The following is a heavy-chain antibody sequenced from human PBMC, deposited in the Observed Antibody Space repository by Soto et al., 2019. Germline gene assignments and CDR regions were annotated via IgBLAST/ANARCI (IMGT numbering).Heavy chain of an antibody. J-gene: IGHJ6*02. Sequence: QVQLVQSGAEVKKPGSSVKVSCKASGGTISSYAISWVRQAPGQGLEWMGGIIPIFGTANYAQKFQGRVTITADESTSTAYMELSSLRSEDTAVYYCARDRRGSTRQLAPKSYYGMDVWGQGTTVTVSS. V-gene: IGHV1-69*01. CDR3: ARDRRGSTRQLAPKSYYGMDV. CDR1: GGTISSYA. D-gene: IGHD6-6*01. CDR2: IIPIFGTA.